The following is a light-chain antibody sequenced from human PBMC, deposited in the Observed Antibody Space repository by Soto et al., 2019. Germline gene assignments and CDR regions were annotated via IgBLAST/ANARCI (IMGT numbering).Light chain of an antibody. J-gene: IGLJ1*01. V-gene: IGLV2-18*02. CDR2: EVS. CDR1: SSDVGSYNR. CDR3: SSYTSSNTFV. Sequence: QSALTQPPSVSGSPGQSVTISCTGTSSDVGSYNRVSWYQQPPGTAPKLMIYEVSNRPSGVPDRFSGSKSGNTASLTISGLQAEDEAHYYSSSYTSSNTFVFGTGTKLTVL.